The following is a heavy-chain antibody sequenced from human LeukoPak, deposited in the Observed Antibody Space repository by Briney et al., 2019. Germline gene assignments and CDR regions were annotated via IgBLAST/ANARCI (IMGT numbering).Heavy chain of an antibody. V-gene: IGHV1-69*04. CDR2: IIPILGIA. CDR1: GGTFSSYA. CDR3: ASSTPTDYYDSSGYQLDY. Sequence: SSVTVSCTSSGGTFSSYAISWVRQPPGQGLAWMGRIIPILGIANYAHKFQDRVTITADKSTSTAYPELSSLRSEDTAVYYCASSTPTDYYDSSGYQLDYWGQGKLVTVSS. J-gene: IGHJ4*02. D-gene: IGHD3-22*01.